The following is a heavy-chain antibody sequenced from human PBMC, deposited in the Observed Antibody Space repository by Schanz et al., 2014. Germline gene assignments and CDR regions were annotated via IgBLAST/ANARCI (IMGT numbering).Heavy chain of an antibody. CDR2: ISHDGSIQ. D-gene: IGHD6-19*01. J-gene: IGHJ4*02. Sequence: QLVESGGDVVQPGGSLRLSCSVSGLTFTSNVIHWVRQAPGKGLEWVTIISHDGSIQYGADSVKGRFTLSRDNSKNTMDLQMNSLRPEDTAVYYCGRDYSGGALDYWGQGTLVTVSS. V-gene: IGHV3-30*04. CDR3: GRDYSGGALDY. CDR1: GLTFTSNV.